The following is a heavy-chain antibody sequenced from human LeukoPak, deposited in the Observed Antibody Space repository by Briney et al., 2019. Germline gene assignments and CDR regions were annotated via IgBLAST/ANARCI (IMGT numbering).Heavy chain of an antibody. J-gene: IGHJ4*02. CDR2: ISYDGSNR. V-gene: IGHV3-30*03. Sequence: GGSLRLSCAASGFTFSSYGMHWVRQAPGKGLEWVAVISYDGSNRYYADSVKGRFTISRDNSKNTLYLQMNSLRAEDTAVYYCARDRGDYDSSGYYGYFDYWGQGALVTVSS. D-gene: IGHD3-22*01. CDR3: ARDRGDYDSSGYYGYFDY. CDR1: GFTFSSYG.